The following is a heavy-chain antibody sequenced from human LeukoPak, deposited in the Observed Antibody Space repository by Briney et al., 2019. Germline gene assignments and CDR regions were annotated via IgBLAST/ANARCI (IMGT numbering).Heavy chain of an antibody. CDR1: GGSISSGGYY. D-gene: IGHD1-14*01. CDR3: ARDLEGPLGLWFDP. J-gene: IGHJ5*02. V-gene: IGHV4-31*03. CDR2: IYYSGST. Sequence: SETLSLTCTVSGGSISSGGYYWSWIRQHPGKGLEWIGYIYYSGSTYYDPSLKSRVTISVDTSKNQFSLKLSSVTAADTAVYYCARDLEGPLGLWFDPWGQGTLVTVSS.